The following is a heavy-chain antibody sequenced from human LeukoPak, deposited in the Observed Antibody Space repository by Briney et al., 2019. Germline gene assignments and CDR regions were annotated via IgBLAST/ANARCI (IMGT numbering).Heavy chain of an antibody. CDR2: VYYGGTT. D-gene: IGHD4-17*01. CDR1: GGSINSRSYY. CDR3: ARRATTVATGYYYYMDV. Sequence: ASETLSLTCTVSGGSINSRSYYWGWIRQPPGKGLEWIGSVYYGGTTYYNPSLKSRVTISEDTSKNQFSLKLSSVTAADTAVYYCARRATTVATGYYYYMDVWGKGTTVTVSS. V-gene: IGHV4-39*01. J-gene: IGHJ6*03.